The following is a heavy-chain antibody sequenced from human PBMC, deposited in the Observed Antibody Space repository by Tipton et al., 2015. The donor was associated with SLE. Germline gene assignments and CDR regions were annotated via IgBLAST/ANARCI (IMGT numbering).Heavy chain of an antibody. D-gene: IGHD3-10*01. J-gene: IGHJ6*03. CDR2: ISAGGDNT. CDR1: GFTFSTHG. V-gene: IGHV3-23*01. CDR3: ATRASRTRGQPYYHYYYVDV. Sequence: SLRLSCAASGFTFSTHGMTWVRQAPGKGLEWVSGISAGGDNTYYADSVTGRFTISRDNSKNTLYLQIDSLRAEGTGVYYCATRASRTRGQPYYHYYYVDVWGKGTSVTVSS.